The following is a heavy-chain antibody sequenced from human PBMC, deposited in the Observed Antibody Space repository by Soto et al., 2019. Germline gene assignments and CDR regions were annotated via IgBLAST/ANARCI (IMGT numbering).Heavy chain of an antibody. V-gene: IGHV4-31*03. D-gene: IGHD7-27*01. J-gene: IGHJ4*02. CDR2: IHYSGST. CDR1: GDSITSGSHN. Sequence: QVQLQESGPGLVEPSQTLSLTCTVSGDSITSGSHNWSWIRQFPGKGLEWIGVIHYSGSTSYNQSRKSRVITSVDMSRNQFYLRLSSVTAADAAVYYCTAGRDASKTGYWGQGTLVTVSS. CDR3: TAGRDASKTGY.